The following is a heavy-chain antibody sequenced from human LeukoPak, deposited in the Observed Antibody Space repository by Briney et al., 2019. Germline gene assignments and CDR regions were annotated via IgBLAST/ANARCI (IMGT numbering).Heavy chain of an antibody. V-gene: IGHV3-21*01. CDR3: TELGITMIGGV. D-gene: IGHD3-10*02. J-gene: IGHJ6*04. Sequence: GGSLRLSCAASGFTFSTYNMNWVRHAPGKGLEWISSITSSSSYIYYADSVKGRSTISRDNAKNSLYLQMNSLRAEDTAVYYCTELGITMIGGVWGKGTTVTISS. CDR2: ITSSSSYI. CDR1: GFTFSTYN.